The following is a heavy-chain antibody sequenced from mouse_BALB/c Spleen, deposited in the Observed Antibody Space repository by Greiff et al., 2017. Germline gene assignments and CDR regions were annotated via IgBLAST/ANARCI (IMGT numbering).Heavy chain of an antibody. J-gene: IGHJ2*01. CDR1: GFTFSSYG. V-gene: IGHV5-6-3*01. D-gene: IGHD1-1*01. Sequence: EVKVVESGGGLVQPGGSLKLSCAASGFTFSSYGMSWVRQTPDKRLELVATINSNGGSTYYPDSVKGRFTISRDNAKNTLYLQMSSLKSEDTAMYYCARDRYYGSSYGYFDYWGQGTTLTVSS. CDR3: ARDRYYGSSYGYFDY. CDR2: INSNGGST.